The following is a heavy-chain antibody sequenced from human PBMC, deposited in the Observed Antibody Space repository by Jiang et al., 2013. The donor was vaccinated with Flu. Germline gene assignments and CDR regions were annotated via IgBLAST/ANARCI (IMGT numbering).Heavy chain of an antibody. J-gene: IGHJ5*02. CDR2: IYYNGST. V-gene: IGHV4-61*01. Sequence: GPGLVKPSETLSLTCTVSGGSVSSGSYYWNWIRQPPGKGLEWIGYIYYNGSTNYNPSLRSRVTISVDTSNKQFSLRLSSVTAADTAVYYCARGLSVGITGRWFDPWGQGTLVTVSS. CDR1: GGSVSSGSYY. CDR3: ARGLSVGITGRWFDP. D-gene: IGHD1-26*01.